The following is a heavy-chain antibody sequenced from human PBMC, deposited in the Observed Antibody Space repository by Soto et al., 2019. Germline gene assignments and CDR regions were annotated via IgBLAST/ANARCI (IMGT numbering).Heavy chain of an antibody. CDR2: ISGSGGST. CDR3: AKERLGSGWASWFDP. V-gene: IGHV3-23*01. CDR1: GFTFSSYA. D-gene: IGHD6-19*01. Sequence: EVQLLESGGGLVQPGGSLRLSCAASGFTFSSYAMSWVRQAPGKGLEWVSAISGSGGSTYYADSVKGRFTSSRDNSKNTLYLEMNSLRAEDTAVYYCAKERLGSGWASWFDPWGQGTLVTVSS. J-gene: IGHJ5*02.